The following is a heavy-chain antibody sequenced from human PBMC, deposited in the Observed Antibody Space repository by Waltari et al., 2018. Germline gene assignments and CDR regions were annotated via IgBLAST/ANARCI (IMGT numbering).Heavy chain of an antibody. CDR3: AKSRGFEY. J-gene: IGHJ4*02. CDR1: GFPFSRYW. Sequence: EVQLVESGGDLVQPGGSMRLSWGASGFPFSRYWMGWVRQTPGKGLEWGANINYDGSQKYYVDSVKGRFTISRDNAKNSVYLQMNSLRVEDTAVYYCAKSRGFEYWGQGTLITVSS. D-gene: IGHD2-2*01. CDR2: INYDGSQK. V-gene: IGHV3-7*01.